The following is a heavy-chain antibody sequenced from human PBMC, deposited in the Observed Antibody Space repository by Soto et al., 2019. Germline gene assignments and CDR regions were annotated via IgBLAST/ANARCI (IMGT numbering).Heavy chain of an antibody. Sequence: GASVKVSCNASGYTFTSYGISWVRQAPGQGLEWMGWISAYNGNTNYAQKLQGRVTMTTDTSTSTAYMELRSLRSDDTAVYYCARDRIYDYYYGMDVWGQGTTVTVSS. CDR2: ISAYNGNT. V-gene: IGHV1-18*04. CDR1: GYTFTSYG. D-gene: IGHD2-15*01. CDR3: ARDRIYDYYYGMDV. J-gene: IGHJ6*02.